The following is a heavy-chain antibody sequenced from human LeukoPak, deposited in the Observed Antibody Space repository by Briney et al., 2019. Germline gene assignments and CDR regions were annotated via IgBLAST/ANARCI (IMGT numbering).Heavy chain of an antibody. CDR2: LYSSGTT. CDR3: AQSRGAFDI. D-gene: IGHD3-10*01. J-gene: IGHJ3*02. V-gene: IGHV3-53*01. CDR1: GLTVSGSY. Sequence: QPGGSLRLSCAASGLTVSGSYMNWVRQAPGKGLEWVSVLYSSGTTYYADSARGRFTISRDNSKNTLYLQLHSLRAEDTAIYYCAQSRGAFDIWGQGTMVTVSS.